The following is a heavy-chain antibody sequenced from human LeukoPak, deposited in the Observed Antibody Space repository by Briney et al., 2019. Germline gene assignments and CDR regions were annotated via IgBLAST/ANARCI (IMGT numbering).Heavy chain of an antibody. CDR3: ARDDLVYYYGSGSGDVYYYYGMDV. CDR2: INPNSGGT. J-gene: IGHJ6*02. V-gene: IGHV1-2*02. CDR1: GYTFTGYY. Sequence: ASVKVSCKASGYTFTGYYMHWVRQAPGQGLEWMGWINPNSGGTNYAQKFQGRVTMTRDTSISTAYMGLSRLRSDDTAVYYCARDDLVYYYGSGSGDVYYYYGMDVWGQGTTVTVSS. D-gene: IGHD3-10*01.